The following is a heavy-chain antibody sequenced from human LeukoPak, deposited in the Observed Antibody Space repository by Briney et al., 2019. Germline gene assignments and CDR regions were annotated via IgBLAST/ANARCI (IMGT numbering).Heavy chain of an antibody. D-gene: IGHD3-22*01. CDR1: GVSFRGYC. CDR3: ASRNYYDNSGYII. CDR2: INHSGST. Sequence: SETLSLTSAVYGVSFRGYCWNWIRQPPGKGLEWIGEINHSGSTNYNPSLKSRVTISVDTSKNQFSLKLSSVTAADTAVYYCASRNYYDNSGYIIWGQGTLVTVSS. J-gene: IGHJ4*02. V-gene: IGHV4-34*01.